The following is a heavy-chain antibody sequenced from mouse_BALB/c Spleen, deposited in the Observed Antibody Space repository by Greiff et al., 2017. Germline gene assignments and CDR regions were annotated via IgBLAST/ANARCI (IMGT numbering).Heavy chain of an antibody. CDR3: ARRAIYDGYYGAMDY. Sequence: DVHLVESGGGLVQPGGSRKLSCAASGFTFSSFGMHWVRQAPEKGLEWVAYISSGSSTIYYADTVKGRFTISRDNPKNTLFLQMTSLRSEDTAMYYCARRAIYDGYYGAMDYWGQGTSVTVSS. CDR2: ISSGSSTI. J-gene: IGHJ4*01. D-gene: IGHD2-3*01. V-gene: IGHV5-17*02. CDR1: GFTFSSFG.